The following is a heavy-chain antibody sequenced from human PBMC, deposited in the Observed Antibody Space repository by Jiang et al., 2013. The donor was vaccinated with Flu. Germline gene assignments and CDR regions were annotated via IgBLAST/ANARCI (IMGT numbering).Heavy chain of an antibody. J-gene: IGHJ4*02. CDR2: ISSSSNYI. CDR3: ARDSLKDGYNEVHFDY. CDR1: GFTFSSYG. V-gene: IGHV3-21*01. Sequence: VQLLESGGGLVKPGESLRLSCAASGFTFSSYGMNWVRQAPGKGLEWLSSISSSSNYIYYADSVKGRFPISRDNAKNSLYLQMNSLRAEDTAVYYCARDSLKDGYNEVHFDYWGQGTLVTVSS. D-gene: IGHD5-24*01.